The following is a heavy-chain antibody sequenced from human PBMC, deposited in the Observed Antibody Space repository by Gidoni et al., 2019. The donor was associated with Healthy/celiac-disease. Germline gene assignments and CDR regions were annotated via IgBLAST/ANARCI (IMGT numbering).Heavy chain of an antibody. V-gene: IGHV4-59*01. D-gene: IGHD2-21*02. Sequence: QVQLQASGPGLVKPSETLSPPCPVSGGSISLYPWSWIRQPPGKGLEWIGYIYYSGSTNYNPSLKSRVTISVNTSKNQFSLKLSSVTAADTAVYYCARVALAYCGGDCYSGWFDPWGQGTLVTVSS. CDR2: IYYSGST. J-gene: IGHJ5*02. CDR3: ARVALAYCGGDCYSGWFDP. CDR1: GGSISLYP.